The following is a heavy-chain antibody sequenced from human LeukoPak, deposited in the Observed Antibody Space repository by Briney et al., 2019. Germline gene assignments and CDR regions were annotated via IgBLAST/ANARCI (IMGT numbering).Heavy chain of an antibody. CDR2: IYTSGST. CDR3: ARVVGWLQSLRPDY. J-gene: IGHJ4*02. CDR1: GGSISRYY. Sequence: SETLSLTCTVSGGSISRYYWSWIRQPAGKGLEWIGRIYTSGSTSYNPSLKSRVTISVDTSKNLFSLKLSSVTAADTAVYYCARVVGWLQSLRPDYWGQGTLVTVSS. V-gene: IGHV4-4*07. D-gene: IGHD5-24*01.